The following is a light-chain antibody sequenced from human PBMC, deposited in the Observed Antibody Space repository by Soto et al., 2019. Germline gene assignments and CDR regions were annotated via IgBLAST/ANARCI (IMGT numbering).Light chain of an antibody. Sequence: EIVLTQSPGTLSLSPGERATLSCRASQSVSSSFLAWDQQKPGQAPRLLIYGASSRATGIPDRFSGSGSGTDFTLTLSRLEPEDFAVYYCQQYGSSPPWTFGQGTKVEIK. V-gene: IGKV3-20*01. CDR2: GAS. J-gene: IGKJ1*01. CDR1: QSVSSSF. CDR3: QQYGSSPPWT.